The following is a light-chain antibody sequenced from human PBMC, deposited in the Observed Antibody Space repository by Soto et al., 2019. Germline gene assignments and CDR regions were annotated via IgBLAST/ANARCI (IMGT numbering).Light chain of an antibody. CDR1: QSVSSY. Sequence: EIVLTQSPATLSLSPGERATLSCRASQSVSSYLAWYQQKPGQAPRLLIYDASNRATGIPARFSGSGSGTGFTLTISSLEPEDFAVYYCQQRSNWLPKTFGQGTRLEIK. CDR2: DAS. J-gene: IGKJ5*01. CDR3: QQRSNWLPKT. V-gene: IGKV3-11*01.